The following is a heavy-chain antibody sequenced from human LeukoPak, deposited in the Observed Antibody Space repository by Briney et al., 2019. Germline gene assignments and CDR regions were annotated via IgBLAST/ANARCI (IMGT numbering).Heavy chain of an antibody. D-gene: IGHD6-13*01. CDR1: GYSISSGYY. CDR2: IYHSGST. V-gene: IGHV4-38-2*01. J-gene: IGHJ4*02. CDR3: ARQSGSRTLDY. Sequence: SETLSLTCAVSGYSISSGYYWGWIRQPPGKGLGWIGSIYHSGSTYYNPSLKSRVTISVDTSKNQFSLKLSSVTAADTAVYYCARQSGSRTLDYWGQGTLVTVSS.